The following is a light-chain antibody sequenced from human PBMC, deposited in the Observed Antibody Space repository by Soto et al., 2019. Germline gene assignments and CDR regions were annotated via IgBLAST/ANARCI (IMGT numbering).Light chain of an antibody. Sequence: QSVLTQPPSVSGAPGQRVTISCTGSSSNLGAGYDVHWYQLLPGTAPKLLIYGNRNRPSGVPDRFSGSKSGTSASLAITGLQAEDEADYYCQSYDNSLGVGYVFGTGTKVNVL. V-gene: IGLV1-40*01. CDR3: QSYDNSLGVGYV. CDR1: SSNLGAGYD. CDR2: GNR. J-gene: IGLJ1*01.